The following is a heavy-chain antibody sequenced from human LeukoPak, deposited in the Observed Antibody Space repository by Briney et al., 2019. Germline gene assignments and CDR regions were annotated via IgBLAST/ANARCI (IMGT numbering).Heavy chain of an antibody. J-gene: IGHJ4*02. Sequence: ASVKVSCKASGYTFTGFYIHCVRQAPGQGLEWMGWLNCNSGGTNYAQMFQGRVTMTRDTSISTAYLELNRLTSDDTAIYYCARDWFVDSGDDPFPFDYWGQGTLVSVSS. CDR2: LNCNSGGT. CDR1: GYTFTGFY. CDR3: ARDWFVDSGDDPFPFDY. V-gene: IGHV1-2*02. D-gene: IGHD5-12*01.